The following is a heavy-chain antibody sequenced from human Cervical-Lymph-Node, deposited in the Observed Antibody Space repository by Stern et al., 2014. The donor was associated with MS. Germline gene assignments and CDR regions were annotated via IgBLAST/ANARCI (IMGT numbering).Heavy chain of an antibody. CDR2: LNTKSDDP. D-gene: IGHD3-22*01. Sequence: VQLVESGTKMQKPGASVKVSCKASGYTFTAFFIHWVRHVPGQGLEWMGRLNTKSDDPTSAQKFQDRVTLTKDTYNGTAYLELSRLTSADTAVYYCAREATRIVVGIDYWGQGTQVTVSS. V-gene: IGHV1-2*06. CDR3: AREATRIVVGIDY. J-gene: IGHJ4*02. CDR1: GYTFTAFF.